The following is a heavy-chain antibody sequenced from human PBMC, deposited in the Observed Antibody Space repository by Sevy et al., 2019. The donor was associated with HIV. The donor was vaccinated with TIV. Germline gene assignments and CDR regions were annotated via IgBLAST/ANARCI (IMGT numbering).Heavy chain of an antibody. Sequence: GESLKISCKGSGYSFTSYWIGWVRQMPGKGLEWMGIIYPGDSDTRYSPSFQGQVTISADKSISTAYLQWSSLKASDTAMYYCASSRYSSGYPYYFDYWGQGTLVIVSS. CDR1: GYSFTSYW. D-gene: IGHD3-22*01. V-gene: IGHV5-51*01. CDR2: IYPGDSDT. J-gene: IGHJ4*02. CDR3: ASSRYSSGYPYYFDY.